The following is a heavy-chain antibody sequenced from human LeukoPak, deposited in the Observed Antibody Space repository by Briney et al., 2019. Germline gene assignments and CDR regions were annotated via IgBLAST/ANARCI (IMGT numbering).Heavy chain of an antibody. D-gene: IGHD3/OR15-3a*01. V-gene: IGHV4-59*01. CDR3: ARHRNAVGDHGGLGY. CDR2: IYYSGST. CDR1: DGSISSYY. J-gene: IGHJ4*02. Sequence: SETLSLTCTVSDGSISSYYWSWIRQPPGKGLEWIGYIYYSGSTDYNPSLKSRVTISVDTSKNQFSLKLSSVTAADTAVYYCARHRNAVGDHGGLGYWGQGTLVTVSS.